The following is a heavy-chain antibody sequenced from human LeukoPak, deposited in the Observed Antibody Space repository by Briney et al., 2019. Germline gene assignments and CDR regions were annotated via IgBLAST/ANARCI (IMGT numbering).Heavy chain of an antibody. D-gene: IGHD6-19*01. V-gene: IGHV4-39*07. Sequence: SETLSLTCTVSGGSISSSSYYWGWIRQPPGKGLEWIGSIYHSGSTNYNPSLKSRVTISVDKSKNQFSLKLSSVTAADTAVYYCASVTVAVAGPYYFDYWGQGTLVTVSS. J-gene: IGHJ4*02. CDR3: ASVTVAVAGPYYFDY. CDR1: GGSISSSSYY. CDR2: IYHSGST.